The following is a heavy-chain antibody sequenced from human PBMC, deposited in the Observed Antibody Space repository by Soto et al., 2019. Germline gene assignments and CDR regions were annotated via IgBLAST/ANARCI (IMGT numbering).Heavy chain of an antibody. CDR1: GFTFSSYG. CDR2: ISYDGSNK. V-gene: IGHV3-30*18. D-gene: IGHD3-22*01. CDR3: AKSTNYYDRSGSIPRLHA. Sequence: GGSLRLSCAASGFTFSSYGMHWVRQAPGKGLEWVAVISYDGSNKYYGDSVKGRFTISRDNSKNTLYLHMNSLRAEDTAVYYCAKSTNYYDRSGSIPRLHAWGQGTLLTVSS. J-gene: IGHJ1*01.